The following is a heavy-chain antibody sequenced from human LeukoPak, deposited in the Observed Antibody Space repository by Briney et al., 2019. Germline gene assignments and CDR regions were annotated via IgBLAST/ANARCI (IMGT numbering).Heavy chain of an antibody. Sequence: SETLSLTCTVSGGSISSYYWSWIRQPAGKGLEWIGRIYTSGSTNYNPSLKSRVTMSVDKSKNQFSLKVRSATAADTAVYYCARGVYGGSPPYYFDYWGKGTLVTVSS. CDR1: GGSISSYY. CDR2: IYTSGST. D-gene: IGHD4-23*01. V-gene: IGHV4-4*07. J-gene: IGHJ4*02. CDR3: ARGVYGGSPPYYFDY.